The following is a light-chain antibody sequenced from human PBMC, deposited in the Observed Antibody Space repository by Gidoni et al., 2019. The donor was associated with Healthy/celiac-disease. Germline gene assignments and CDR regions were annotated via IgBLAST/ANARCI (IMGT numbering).Light chain of an antibody. Sequence: ELVMTQSPATVSGSPGDRATLSCMASESVSSNFAWYQQKPGQAPRLLIYGASTRATGLPARFSGSGSGTEFTLTISRLQSEDFAVYYCQQYNNSPWTFGQGTKVEIK. J-gene: IGKJ1*01. CDR1: ESVSSN. CDR2: GAS. CDR3: QQYNNSPWT. V-gene: IGKV3-15*01.